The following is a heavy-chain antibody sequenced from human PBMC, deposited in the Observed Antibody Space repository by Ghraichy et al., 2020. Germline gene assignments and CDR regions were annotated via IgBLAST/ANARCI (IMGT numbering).Heavy chain of an antibody. Sequence: SGPTLVKPTQTLTLTCTFSGFSLSTSGVGVGWIRQPPGKALEWLALIYWDDDKRYSPSLKSRLTITKDTSKNQVVLIMTNMDPVDTATYYCAHSVRGLDYYDSSGYYLGRQDYYYGVDVWGQGTTVTVSS. CDR1: GFSLSTSGVG. J-gene: IGHJ6*02. V-gene: IGHV2-5*02. CDR2: IYWDDDK. CDR3: AHSVRGLDYYDSSGYYLGRQDYYYGVDV. D-gene: IGHD3-22*01.